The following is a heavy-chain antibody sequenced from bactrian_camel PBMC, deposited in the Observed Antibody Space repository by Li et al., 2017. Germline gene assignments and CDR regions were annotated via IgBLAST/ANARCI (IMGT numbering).Heavy chain of an antibody. J-gene: IGHJ4*01. D-gene: IGHD1*01. CDR2: INSGGDNA. Sequence: QLVESGGGLVQPGGSLRLSCAASGLSFSRNDMSWVHQAPGKGLEWVSSINSGGDNAYYADSVKGRFTISRDKVQNILYLQMDSLKPEDTAMYYCAAGRHVGRDCHSGPWQASRVDFWGQGTQVTVS. V-gene: IGHV3S40*01. CDR1: GLSFSRND. CDR3: AAGRHVGRDCHSGPWQASRVDF.